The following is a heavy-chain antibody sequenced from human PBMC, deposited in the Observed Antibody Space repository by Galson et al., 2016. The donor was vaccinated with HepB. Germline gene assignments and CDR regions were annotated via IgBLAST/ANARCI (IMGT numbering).Heavy chain of an antibody. D-gene: IGHD6-19*01. V-gene: IGHV4-4*02. CDR3: ARHIAVAGTRGFDY. CDR1: GASVSSNW. J-gene: IGHJ4*02. Sequence: ETLSHTCAVSGASVSSNWWSWVRQPPGKGLDWIGETYHTGSTNFNPSLMSRVTISLDKSKNQLSLMLTSVTAADTAVYYCARHIAVAGTRGFDYWGQGALVTVSS. CDR2: TYHTGST.